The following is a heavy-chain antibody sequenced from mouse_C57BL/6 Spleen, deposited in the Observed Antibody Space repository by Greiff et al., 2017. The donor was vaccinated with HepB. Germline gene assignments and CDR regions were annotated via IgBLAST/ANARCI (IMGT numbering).Heavy chain of an antibody. CDR2: INPNYGTT. D-gene: IGHD2-1*01. V-gene: IGHV1-39*01. CDR3: ARPLYGNYKGYAMDY. CDR1: GYSFTDYN. Sequence: VHVKQSGPELVKPGASVKISCKASGYSFTDYNMNWVKQSNGKSLEWIGVINPNYGTTSYNQKFKGKATLTVDQSSSTAYMQLNSLTSEDSAVYYCARPLYGNYKGYAMDYWGQGTSVTVSS. J-gene: IGHJ4*01.